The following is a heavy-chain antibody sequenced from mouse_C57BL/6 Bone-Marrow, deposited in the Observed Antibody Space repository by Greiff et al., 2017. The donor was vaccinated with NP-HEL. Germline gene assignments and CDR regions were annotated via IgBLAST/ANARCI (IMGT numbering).Heavy chain of an antibody. CDR2: INYDGSST. Sequence: DVHLVESEGGLVQPGSSMKLSCTASGFTFSDYYMAWVRQVPEKGLEWVANINYDGSSTYYLDSLKSRFIISRDNAKNILYLQMSSLKSEDTATYYCARDGGNDAMDYWGQGTSVTVSS. J-gene: IGHJ4*01. V-gene: IGHV5-16*01. CDR1: GFTFSDYY. CDR3: ARDGGNDAMDY. D-gene: IGHD2-1*01.